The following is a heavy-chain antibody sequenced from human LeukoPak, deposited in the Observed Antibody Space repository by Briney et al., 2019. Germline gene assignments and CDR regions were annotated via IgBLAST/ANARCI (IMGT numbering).Heavy chain of an antibody. Sequence: SETLSLTCAVYGVSFSGYYWSWIRQPPGKGLEWIGSIYHSGSTYYNPSLKSRVTLSVETSKNQFSLKLSSVTAADTAVYYCAGSTYDNWFDPWGQGTLVSVSS. J-gene: IGHJ5*02. V-gene: IGHV4-34*01. CDR3: AGSTYDNWFDP. CDR2: IYHSGST. CDR1: GVSFSGYY. D-gene: IGHD2-8*01.